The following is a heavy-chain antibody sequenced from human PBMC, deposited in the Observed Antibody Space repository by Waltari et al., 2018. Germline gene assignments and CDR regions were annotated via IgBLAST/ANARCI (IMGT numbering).Heavy chain of an antibody. Sequence: QVQLVESGGGVVQPGGSLRLSCAASGFTFSSSGLHWVLQAPGKGLEWVAFIRYDGSNKYYADSVKGRFTISRDNYKNTLYLQMNSLRAEDTAVYYCAKVGSVAGDFDYWGQGTLVTVSS. CDR3: AKVGSVAGDFDY. V-gene: IGHV3-30*02. D-gene: IGHD6-19*01. CDR1: GFTFSSSG. CDR2: IRYDGSNK. J-gene: IGHJ4*02.